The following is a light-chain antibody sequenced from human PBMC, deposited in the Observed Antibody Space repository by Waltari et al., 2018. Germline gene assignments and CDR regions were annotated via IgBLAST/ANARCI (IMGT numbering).Light chain of an antibody. CDR1: QSVSRA. CDR2: AAS. Sequence: SCRASQSVSRALAWYQQKASQAPRLLIYAASTRAPGIPDRFSGIGSGTDFSLTISRLEPEDFALYYCQHYVRLPVTFGQGTKVEIK. CDR3: QHYVRLPVT. J-gene: IGKJ1*01. V-gene: IGKV3-20*01.